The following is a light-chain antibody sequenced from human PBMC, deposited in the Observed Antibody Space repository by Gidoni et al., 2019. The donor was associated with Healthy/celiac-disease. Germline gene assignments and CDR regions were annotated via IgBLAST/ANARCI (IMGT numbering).Light chain of an antibody. Sequence: QSVLTQPPSVPGAPGQRVTISCTGSSSNIGAGYDVHWYQQLPGTAPKLLIYGNSNRTSGVPDRFSGSKSGTSASLAITGLQAEDEADYYCQSYDSSLSGSVFGGGTKLTVL. CDR2: GNS. J-gene: IGLJ2*01. V-gene: IGLV1-40*01. CDR1: SSNIGAGYD. CDR3: QSYDSSLSGSV.